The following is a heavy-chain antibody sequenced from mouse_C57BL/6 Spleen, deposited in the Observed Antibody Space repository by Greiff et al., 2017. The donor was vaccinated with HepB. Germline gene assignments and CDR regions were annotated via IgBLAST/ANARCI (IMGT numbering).Heavy chain of an antibody. CDR3: ARSGGLYDGYYEGAMDY. Sequence: VHLVESGAELAKPGASVKLSCKASGYTFTSYWMHWVKQRPGQGLEWIGYNNPSSGYTKYNQKFKDKATLTADKSSSTAYMQQSSLTYEDSAVYYCARSGGLYDGYYEGAMDYWGQGTSVTVSS. CDR2: NNPSSGYT. CDR1: GYTFTSYW. D-gene: IGHD2-3*01. V-gene: IGHV1-7*01. J-gene: IGHJ4*01.